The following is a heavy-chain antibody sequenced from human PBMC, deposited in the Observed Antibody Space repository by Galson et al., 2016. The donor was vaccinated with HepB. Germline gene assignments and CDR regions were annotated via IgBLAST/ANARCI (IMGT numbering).Heavy chain of an antibody. CDR2: IYSGDSS. V-gene: IGHV3-53*01. CDR3: STMGAALIRSGSVSFDI. J-gene: IGHJ3*02. Sequence: SLRLSCAASGFSVTGSYMTWVRQAPGKGLDWVSVIYSGDSSYYADSVKGRFTISRDHSNNTLFLEMNSLRAEDTAVYYCSTMGAALIRSGSVSFDIWGQGTLVSVSA. D-gene: IGHD1-26*01. CDR1: GFSVTGSY.